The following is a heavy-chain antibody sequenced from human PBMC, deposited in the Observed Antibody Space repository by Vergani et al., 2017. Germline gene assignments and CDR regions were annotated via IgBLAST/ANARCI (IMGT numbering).Heavy chain of an antibody. J-gene: IGHJ1*01. D-gene: IGHD2-8*01. CDR1: GFTSSYYG. V-gene: IGHV3-30*03. Sequence: QVHLVESGGGVVQPGRSLRLSCVVSGFTSSYYGMHWVRQAPGKGLEWVAVISYDGTQKYYADSVKGRFTISRDNSKSTLYLQMNSLRTEDTAVYYCATKICGTPSRLIGYFREWGQGALVTISS. CDR2: ISYDGTQK. CDR3: ATKICGTPSRLIGYFRE.